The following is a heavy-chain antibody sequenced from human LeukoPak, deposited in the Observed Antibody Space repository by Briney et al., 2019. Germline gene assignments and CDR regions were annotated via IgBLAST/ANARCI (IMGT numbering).Heavy chain of an antibody. Sequence: GGSLRLSCAASGFTFSSYWMSWVRQAPGKGLEWVAVIWYDGSNKYYADSVKGRFTISRDNSKNTLYLQMNSLRAEDTAVYYCARPFSSDPHAFDIWGQGTMVTVSS. J-gene: IGHJ3*02. V-gene: IGHV3-33*08. CDR2: IWYDGSNK. D-gene: IGHD2-21*02. CDR1: GFTFSSYW. CDR3: ARPFSSDPHAFDI.